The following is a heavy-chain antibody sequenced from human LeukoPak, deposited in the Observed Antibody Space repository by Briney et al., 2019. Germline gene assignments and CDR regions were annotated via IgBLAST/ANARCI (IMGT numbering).Heavy chain of an antibody. CDR2: IYYSGST. Sequence: SETLSLTCTVSGGSISSSSHYWGWIRQPPGKGLECIGSIYYSGSTYYNPSLKSRVTISVDTSKNQFSLKLSSVTAADTAVYYCARVDTANWYFDLWGRGTLVTVSS. D-gene: IGHD5-18*01. CDR1: GGSISSSSHY. V-gene: IGHV4-39*07. J-gene: IGHJ2*01. CDR3: ARVDTANWYFDL.